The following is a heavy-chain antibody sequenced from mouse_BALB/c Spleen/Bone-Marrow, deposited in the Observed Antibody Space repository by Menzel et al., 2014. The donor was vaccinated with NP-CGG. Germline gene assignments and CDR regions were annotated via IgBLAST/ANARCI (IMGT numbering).Heavy chain of an antibody. Sequence: AEPWIAGASVKIACKAFGNTFTDKWMEWGKQRPGQGLEVIGAIDTSGSYTNYNQKFMGKASLTVDASSSTAYMQVSSLTSDDSSVYYCARGGHDFSLDYWGQGASVTVSS. CDR1: GNTFTDKW. J-gene: IGHJ4*01. CDR3: ARGGHDFSLDY. V-gene: IGHV1-69*01. CDR2: IDTSGSYT. D-gene: IGHD2-4*01.